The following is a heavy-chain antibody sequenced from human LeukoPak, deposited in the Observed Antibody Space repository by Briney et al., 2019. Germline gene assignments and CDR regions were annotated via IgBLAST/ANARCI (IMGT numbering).Heavy chain of an antibody. D-gene: IGHD5-12*01. CDR2: IKQDGSEK. V-gene: IGHV3-7*01. Sequence: GGSLRLSCAASGFTFSSYAMSWVRQAPGKGLEWAANIKQDGSEKYYVDSVKGRFTISRDNAKNSLYLQMNSLRAEDTAVYYCARESGYDGDPLDYWGQGTLVTVSS. CDR1: GFTFSSYA. J-gene: IGHJ4*02. CDR3: ARESGYDGDPLDY.